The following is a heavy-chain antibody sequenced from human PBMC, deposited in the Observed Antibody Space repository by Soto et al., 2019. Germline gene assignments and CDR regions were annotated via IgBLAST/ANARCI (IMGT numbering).Heavy chain of an antibody. CDR2: IIPIFGTA. Sequence: SVKVSCKASGGTFSSYAISWVRQAPGQGLEWMGGIIPIFGTANYAQKFQGRVTITADESTSTDYMELSSLRSEDTAVYYCAMMGFGELFYYYGMDVWGQGTTVTVSS. J-gene: IGHJ6*02. V-gene: IGHV1-69*13. CDR3: AMMGFGELFYYYGMDV. CDR1: GGTFSSYA. D-gene: IGHD3-10*01.